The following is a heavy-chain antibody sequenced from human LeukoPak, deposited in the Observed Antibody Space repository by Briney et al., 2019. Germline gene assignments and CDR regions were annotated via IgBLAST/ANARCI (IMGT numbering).Heavy chain of an antibody. CDR1: GFTFDDYG. V-gene: IGHV3-43*02. D-gene: IGHD3-22*01. J-gene: IGHJ4*02. Sequence: GGSLRLSCAASGFTFDDYGMSWVRQAPGKGLEWVSLISGDGGSTYYADSVKGRFTISRDNSKNSLYLQMNSLRTEDTALYYCAKGITMIVVDGFDCWGQGTLVTVSS. CDR2: ISGDGGST. CDR3: AKGITMIVVDGFDC.